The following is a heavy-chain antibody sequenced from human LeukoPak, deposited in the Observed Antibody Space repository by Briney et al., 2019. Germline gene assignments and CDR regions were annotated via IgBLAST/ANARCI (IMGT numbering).Heavy chain of an antibody. J-gene: IGHJ4*02. V-gene: IGHV1-69*05. Sequence: APVKVSCKASGGTFSSYAISWVRQAPGQGLEWMGGIIPIFGTANYAQKFQGRVTITTDESTSTAYMELSSLRSEDTAVYYCARPQYYYGSGNHSLDYWDQGTLVTVSS. CDR3: ARPQYYYGSGNHSLDY. CDR1: GGTFSSYA. CDR2: IIPIFGTA. D-gene: IGHD3-10*01.